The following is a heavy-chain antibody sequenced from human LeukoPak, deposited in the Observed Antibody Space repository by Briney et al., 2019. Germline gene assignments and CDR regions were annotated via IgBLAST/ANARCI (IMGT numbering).Heavy chain of an antibody. V-gene: IGHV4-61*02. CDR1: GGSISSGSYY. CDR3: ARDLPDYHEAWGGAKYNWFDP. D-gene: IGHD3-16*01. Sequence: SETLSLTCTVSGGSISSGSYYWSWIRQPAGKGLEWIGRIYTSGSTNYNPSLKSRVTISVDTSKNQFSLKLSSVTAADTAVYYCARDLPDYHEAWGGAKYNWFDPWGQGTLVTVSS. J-gene: IGHJ5*02. CDR2: IYTSGST.